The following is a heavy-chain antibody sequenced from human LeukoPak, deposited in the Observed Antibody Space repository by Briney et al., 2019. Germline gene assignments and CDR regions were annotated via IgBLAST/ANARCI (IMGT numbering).Heavy chain of an antibody. CDR3: ARYSSPWSFDL. V-gene: IGHV3-48*01. CDR1: GFTFSSYT. CDR2: ISSSSNSI. Sequence: GGSLRLSCAASGFTFSSYTMNWVRQAPGKGLEWVSYISSSSNSIFYADSVKGRFTVSRDNAKNSLYLQMNSLRAEDTAVYSCARYSSPWSFDLWGRGTMVTVSS. J-gene: IGHJ2*01. D-gene: IGHD3-22*01.